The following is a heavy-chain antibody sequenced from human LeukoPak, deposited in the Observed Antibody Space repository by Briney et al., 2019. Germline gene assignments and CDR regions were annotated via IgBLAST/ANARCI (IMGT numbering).Heavy chain of an antibody. V-gene: IGHV4-4*02. CDR2: IYHSGST. J-gene: IGHJ4*02. CDR3: ARGAYDSSGYYLNFDY. Sequence: SETLSLTCAVSGGSISSSNWWSWVRQPPGKGLEWIGEIYHSGSTNYNPSLKSRVTISVDTSKNQFSLKLSSVTAADTAVYYCARGAYDSSGYYLNFDYWGQGTLVTVSS. CDR1: GGSISSSNW. D-gene: IGHD3-22*01.